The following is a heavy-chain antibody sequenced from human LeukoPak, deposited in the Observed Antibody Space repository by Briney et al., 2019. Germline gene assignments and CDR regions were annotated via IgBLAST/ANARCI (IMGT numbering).Heavy chain of an antibody. D-gene: IGHD3-10*01. J-gene: IGHJ4*02. CDR1: GYTFTSYA. CDR3: ARDAVGMVRGVIPLTLFDY. V-gene: IGHV7-4-1*02. CDR2: INTNTGNP. Sequence: GASVKVSCKASGYTFTSYAMNWVRQAPGQGLGWMGWINTNTGNPTYAQGFTGRFVFSLDTSVSTAYLQISSLKAEDTAVYYCARDAVGMVRGVIPLTLFDYWGQGTLVTVSS.